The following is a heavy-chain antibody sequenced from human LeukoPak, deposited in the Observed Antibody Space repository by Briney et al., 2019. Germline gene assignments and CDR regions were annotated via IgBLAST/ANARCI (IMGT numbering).Heavy chain of an antibody. Sequence: GGSLRLSCAASGFTFSSYWMNWVRQAPGKGLEWVANIKKDGSDKNYLGSVKGRFTISRDNAKNSLYLQMNSLRVEDTAVFYCARDVMAGAPGADYWGQGTLVTVSS. J-gene: IGHJ4*02. D-gene: IGHD1-26*01. CDR2: IKKDGSDK. V-gene: IGHV3-7*01. CDR3: ARDVMAGAPGADY. CDR1: GFTFSSYW.